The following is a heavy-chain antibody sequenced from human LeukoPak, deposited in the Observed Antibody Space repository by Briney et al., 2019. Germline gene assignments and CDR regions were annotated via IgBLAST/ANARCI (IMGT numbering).Heavy chain of an antibody. D-gene: IGHD5-24*01. CDR1: GYSISSGYY. Sequence: KPSETLSPTRTVSGYSISSGYYWGWIRQPPGKGLEWIGSIYHSGSTYYNPSLKSRVTISVDTSKNQFSLKLSSVNAADTAVYYYARGVETFDYWGKGTLVTVSS. CDR3: ARGVETFDY. V-gene: IGHV4-38-2*02. J-gene: IGHJ4*02. CDR2: IYHSGST.